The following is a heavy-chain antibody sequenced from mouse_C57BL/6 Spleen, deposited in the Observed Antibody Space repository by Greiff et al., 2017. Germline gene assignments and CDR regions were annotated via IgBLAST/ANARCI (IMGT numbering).Heavy chain of an antibody. J-gene: IGHJ3*01. Sequence: EVKVVESGTVLARPGASVKMSCKTSGYTFTSYWMHWVKQRPGQGLEWIGAIYPGNSDTSYNQKFKGKAKLTAVTSASTAYMELSSLTNEDSAVYYCTRSNYYGSSSQGFAYWGQGTLVTVSA. V-gene: IGHV1-5*01. CDR1: GYTFTSYW. D-gene: IGHD1-1*01. CDR2: IYPGNSDT. CDR3: TRSNYYGSSSQGFAY.